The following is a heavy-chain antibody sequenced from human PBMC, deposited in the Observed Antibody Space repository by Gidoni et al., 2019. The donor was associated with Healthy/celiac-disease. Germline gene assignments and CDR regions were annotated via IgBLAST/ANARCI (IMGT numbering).Heavy chain of an antibody. J-gene: IGHJ5*02. CDR2: IYYSGST. CDR3: ARQASEWTIFGVVEDWFDP. D-gene: IGHD3-3*01. CDR1: GGSISSSSYY. Sequence: QLQLQASGPGLVKPSETLSLTCPVPGGSISSSSYYWGWIRQPPGKGLEWIGRIYYSGSTYYNPSLKSRVTISVDTSKNQFSLKLSSVTAADTAVYYCARQASEWTIFGVVEDWFDPWGQGTLVTVSS. V-gene: IGHV4-39*01.